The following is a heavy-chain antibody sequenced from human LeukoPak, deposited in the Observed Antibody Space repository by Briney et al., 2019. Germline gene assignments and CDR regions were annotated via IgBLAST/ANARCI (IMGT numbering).Heavy chain of an antibody. CDR2: IYTSGST. D-gene: IGHD2-2*01. V-gene: IGHV4-61*02. Sequence: SETLSLTCTVSGGSISSGGYHWNWIRQPARKGPEWIGRIYTSGSTNYNPSLNSRVAISVDTSKNQFSLKLSSVTAADTAVYYCARTHCASTSCYFWDWGQGTLVTVSS. J-gene: IGHJ4*02. CDR3: ARTHCASTSCYFWD. CDR1: GGSISSGGYH.